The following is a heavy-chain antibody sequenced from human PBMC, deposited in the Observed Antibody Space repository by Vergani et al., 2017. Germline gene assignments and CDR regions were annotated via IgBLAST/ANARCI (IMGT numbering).Heavy chain of an antibody. J-gene: IGHJ3*01. Sequence: QVQLQESGPGLVKPSQTLSLTCTVSGGSFSTGGQSWTWLRQSAGKGLEGIGRIYTSGATNSNPSLRSRTIMSVDASKKQFSLKLTSVTAPDTAVYYSAGDGGEYDKDALDVWGQGTKVTVTS. V-gene: IGHV4-61*02. CDR2: IYTSGAT. D-gene: IGHD2-21*01. CDR3: AGDGGEYDKDALDV. CDR1: GGSFSTGGQS.